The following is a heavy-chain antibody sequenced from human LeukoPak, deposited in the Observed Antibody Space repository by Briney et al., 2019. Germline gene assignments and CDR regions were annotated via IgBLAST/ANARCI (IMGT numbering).Heavy chain of an antibody. V-gene: IGHV3-23*01. CDR3: AKVYSSGWSATPIDY. Sequence: GGSLRLSCAASGFTFSSYAMSWVRQAPGKGLEWVSAISGSGGSTYYADSVKGRFTISRDNSKNTLYLQMNSLRAEDTAVYYCAKVYSSGWSATPIDYWGQGTLVTVSS. D-gene: IGHD6-19*01. J-gene: IGHJ4*02. CDR1: GFTFSSYA. CDR2: ISGSGGST.